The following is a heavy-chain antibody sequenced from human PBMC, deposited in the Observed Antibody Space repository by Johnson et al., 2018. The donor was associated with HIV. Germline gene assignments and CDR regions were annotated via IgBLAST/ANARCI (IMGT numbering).Heavy chain of an antibody. Sequence: VQLVESGGGLVRPGRSLRLSCAASGFTFDDYAMHWVRQAPGKGLEWVSGIVWNSGSVAYAASVKGGFTFSRNNAKNSLYLQMNSLRTEDTAFYYCAKDTRYYDSSGYPTEAFDIWGQGTMVTVSS. CDR1: GFTFDDYA. V-gene: IGHV3-9*01. CDR3: AKDTRYYDSSGYPTEAFDI. CDR2: IVWNSGSV. J-gene: IGHJ3*02. D-gene: IGHD3-22*01.